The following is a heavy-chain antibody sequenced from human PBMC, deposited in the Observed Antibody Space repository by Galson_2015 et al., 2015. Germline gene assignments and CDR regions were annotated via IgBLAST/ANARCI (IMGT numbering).Heavy chain of an antibody. CDR2: ISSSSATI. D-gene: IGHD1-26*01. J-gene: IGHJ4*02. CDR3: ARDPWRGSYKVFYFDY. V-gene: IGHV3-48*02. Sequence: SLRLSCAASGFTFSSYTISWVRRAPGKGLEWVSYISSSSATIYYADSVKGRFTISRDNAKNSLYLQMNSLRDEDTAVYYCARDPWRGSYKVFYFDYWGQGTLVTVPS. CDR1: GFTFSSYT.